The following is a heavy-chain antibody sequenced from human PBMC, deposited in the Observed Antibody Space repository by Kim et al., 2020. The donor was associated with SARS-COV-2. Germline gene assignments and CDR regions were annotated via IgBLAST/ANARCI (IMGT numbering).Heavy chain of an antibody. D-gene: IGHD2-21*02. J-gene: IGHJ4*02. Sequence: GGSLRLSCAASGFTFSDYYMSWIRQAPGKGLEWVSYISSSSSYTNYADSVKGRFTISRDNAKNSLYLQMNSLRAEDTAVYYCARGGTVVTAILDYWGQGTLVTVSS. CDR3: ARGGTVVTAILDY. CDR2: ISSSSSYT. V-gene: IGHV3-11*05. CDR1: GFTFSDYY.